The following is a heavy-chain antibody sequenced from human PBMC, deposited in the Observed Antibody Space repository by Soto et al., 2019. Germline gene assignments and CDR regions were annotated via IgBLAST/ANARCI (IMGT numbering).Heavy chain of an antibody. J-gene: IGHJ4*02. CDR1: GGSISSSSYY. Sequence: QLQLQESGPGLVKPSETLSLTCTVSGGSISSSSYYWGWIRQPPGKGLEWIGSIYYSGSTYYNPSLKSRVTISVDTSKNQFSLKLSSVTAADTAVYYCAGSWYSSSWYDYWGQGTLVTVSS. V-gene: IGHV4-39*01. CDR2: IYYSGST. CDR3: AGSWYSSSWYDY. D-gene: IGHD6-13*01.